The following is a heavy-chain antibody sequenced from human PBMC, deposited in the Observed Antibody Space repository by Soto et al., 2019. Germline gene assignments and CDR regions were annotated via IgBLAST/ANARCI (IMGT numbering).Heavy chain of an antibody. CDR3: AKDQIPAAISGFDY. V-gene: IGHV3-30*18. Sequence: GGSLRLSCAASGFTFSSYGMHWVRQAPGKGLEWVAVISYDGSNKYYADSVKGRFTISRDNSKNTLYLQMNSLRAEDTAVYYCAKDQIPAAISGFDYWGQGTLVTVSS. D-gene: IGHD2-2*01. CDR2: ISYDGSNK. J-gene: IGHJ4*02. CDR1: GFTFSSYG.